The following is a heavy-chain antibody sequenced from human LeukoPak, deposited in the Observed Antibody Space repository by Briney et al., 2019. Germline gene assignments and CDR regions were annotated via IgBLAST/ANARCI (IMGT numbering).Heavy chain of an antibody. J-gene: IGHJ6*03. Sequence: SETLSLTCAVYGGSFSGYYWSWIRQPPGKGLEWIGEINHSGSTNYNPSLKSRVTISVDTSKNQFSLKLSSVTAADTAVYYCARVDGGVYYYYMDVWGKGTTVTVSS. D-gene: IGHD4-23*01. CDR2: INHSGST. CDR3: ARVDGGVYYYYMDV. V-gene: IGHV4-34*01. CDR1: GGSFSGYY.